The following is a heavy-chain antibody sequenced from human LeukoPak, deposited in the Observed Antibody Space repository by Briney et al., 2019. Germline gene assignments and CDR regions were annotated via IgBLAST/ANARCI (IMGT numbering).Heavy chain of an antibody. V-gene: IGHV1-18*04. CDR2: ISAYNGNT. CDR3: ARDGPRITMVRGEAPDY. CDR1: GYTFTSYY. D-gene: IGHD3-10*01. Sequence: GASVKVSCKASGYTFTSYYMHWVRQAPGQGLEWMGWISAYNGNTNYAQKLQGRVTMTTDTSTSTAYMELRSLRSDDTAVYYCARDGPRITMVRGEAPDYWGQGTLVTVSS. J-gene: IGHJ4*02.